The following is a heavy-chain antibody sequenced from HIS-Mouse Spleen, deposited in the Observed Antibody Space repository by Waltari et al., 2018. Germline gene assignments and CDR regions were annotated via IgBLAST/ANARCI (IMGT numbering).Heavy chain of an antibody. CDR3: ARVTGDDAFDI. D-gene: IGHD7-27*01. CDR2: TYYRSKWYN. V-gene: IGHV6-1*01. CDR1: GDSFPSNSDA. J-gene: IGHJ3*02. Sequence: QVQLQQAGPGLVKPSQTLSLTCAISGDSFPSNSDAGHLIRQSPSRGLEWLGRTYYRSKWYNDYAVSVKSRITINPDTSKNQFSLQLNSVTPEDTAVYYCARVTGDDAFDIWGQGTMVTVSS.